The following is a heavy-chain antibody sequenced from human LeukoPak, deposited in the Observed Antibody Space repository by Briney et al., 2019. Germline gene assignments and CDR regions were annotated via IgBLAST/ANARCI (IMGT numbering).Heavy chain of an antibody. V-gene: IGHV4-59*01. J-gene: IGHJ4*02. CDR1: GDSISNYY. CDR2: MYYSGSP. Sequence: PSETLSLTCTVSGDSISNYYWSWIRQPPGKGLEWTGYMYYSGSPNYNPSLKSRVTISLDTSKSQFSLKLRSVTAADTAVYYCARGERELPFDYWGQGTLVTVSS. CDR3: ARGERELPFDY. D-gene: IGHD1-26*01.